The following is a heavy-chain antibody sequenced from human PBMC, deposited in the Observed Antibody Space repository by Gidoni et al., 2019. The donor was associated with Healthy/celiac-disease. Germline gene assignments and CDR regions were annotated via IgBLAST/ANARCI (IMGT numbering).Heavy chain of an antibody. V-gene: IGHV5-10-1*03. Sequence: EVQLVQSGAEVKKPGESLRISCKGSGYSFTSYGISWVRQMPGKGLEWMGRIDPSDSYTNYSPSFQGHVTISADKSISTAYLQWSSLKASDTAMYYCASNGGNRYWYFDLWGRGTLVTVSS. J-gene: IGHJ2*01. CDR3: ASNGGNRYWYFDL. CDR1: GYSFTSYG. CDR2: IDPSDSYT. D-gene: IGHD2-15*01.